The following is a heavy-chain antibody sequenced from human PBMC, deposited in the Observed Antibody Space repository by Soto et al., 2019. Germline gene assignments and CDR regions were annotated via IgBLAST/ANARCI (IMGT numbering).Heavy chain of an antibody. CDR2: ISAYNGNT. CDR3: ARHIVVVTAISGYYYYGMDV. CDR1: GYTFTSYG. V-gene: IGHV1-18*04. D-gene: IGHD2-21*02. J-gene: IGHJ6*02. Sequence: ASVKVSCKASGYTFTSYGISWVRQAAGQGLEWMGWISAYNGNTNYAQKLRGRVTMTTDTSTSTAYMELRSLRSDDTAVYYCARHIVVVTAISGYYYYGMDVWGQGTTVTVSS.